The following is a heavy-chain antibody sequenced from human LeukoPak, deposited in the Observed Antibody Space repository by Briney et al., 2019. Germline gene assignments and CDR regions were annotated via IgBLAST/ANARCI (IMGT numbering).Heavy chain of an antibody. CDR2: ISSSSSTI. J-gene: IGHJ4*02. Sequence: GGSLRLSCAASGFTFSTYSMNWVRQAPGKGLEWVAYISSSSSTIYYADSVKGRFTISRDNAKNSLYLQMNGLRVEDTAVYYCARAPTFSGWFDYWGQGTLVTVSS. V-gene: IGHV3-48*04. CDR1: GFTFSTYS. CDR3: ARAPTFSGWFDY. D-gene: IGHD6-19*01.